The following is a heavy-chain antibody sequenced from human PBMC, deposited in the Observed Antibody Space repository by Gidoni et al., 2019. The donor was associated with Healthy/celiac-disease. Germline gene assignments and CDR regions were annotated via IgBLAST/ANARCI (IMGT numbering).Heavy chain of an antibody. CDR3: ARPRATIFGVVNYFDY. V-gene: IGHV3-33*01. Sequence: QVQLVESGGVVVQPGRSLRISCAASGFTFSSYGMHWVRQAPGKGLEWVAVIWYDGSNKYYADSVKGRFTISRDNSKNTLYLQMNSLRAEDTAVYYCARPRATIFGVVNYFDYWGQGTLVTVSS. CDR2: IWYDGSNK. D-gene: IGHD3-3*01. J-gene: IGHJ4*02. CDR1: GFTFSSYG.